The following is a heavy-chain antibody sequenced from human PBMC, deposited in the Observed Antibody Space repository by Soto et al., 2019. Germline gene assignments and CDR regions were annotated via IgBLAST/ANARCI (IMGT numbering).Heavy chain of an antibody. J-gene: IGHJ4*02. D-gene: IGHD6-6*01. CDR3: ARGGSSSGVLFDY. V-gene: IGHV1-3*01. CDR2: INAGNGNT. CDR1: GYTFTSYA. Sequence: ASVKVSCKASGYTFTSYAMHWVRQAPGQRLEWMGWINAGNGNTKYSQKFQGRVTITRDTSASTAYMELSSLRSEDTAVYYCARGGSSSGVLFDYWGQGTLVTVSS.